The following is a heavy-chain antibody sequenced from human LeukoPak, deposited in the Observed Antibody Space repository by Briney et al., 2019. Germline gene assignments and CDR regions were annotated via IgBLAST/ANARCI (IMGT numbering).Heavy chain of an antibody. Sequence: SETLSFTCAVYGGSSSDYYWSWIRQAPGKGLEWIGEIAHDGSTNYSPSLKRRATISRDTSKNHFSLNLRSVTAADTAVYSCARGNRAGYIFDYWGQGTLVTVSS. J-gene: IGHJ4*02. CDR1: GGSSSDYY. CDR3: ARGNRAGYIFDY. V-gene: IGHV4-34*01. D-gene: IGHD5-24*01. CDR2: IAHDGST.